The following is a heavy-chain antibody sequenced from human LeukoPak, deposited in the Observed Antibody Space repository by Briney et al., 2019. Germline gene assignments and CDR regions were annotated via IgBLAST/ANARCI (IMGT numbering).Heavy chain of an antibody. CDR3: ARDSALGSSWYFSIDY. Sequence: GGSLRLSCAASGFTFDDYAMHWVRQAPGKGLEWVSGISWNSGSIGYADSVKGRFTISRDNAKNSLYLQMNSLRAEDTAVYYCARDSALGSSWYFSIDYWGQGTLVTVSS. J-gene: IGHJ4*02. D-gene: IGHD6-13*01. V-gene: IGHV3-9*01. CDR2: ISWNSGSI. CDR1: GFTFDDYA.